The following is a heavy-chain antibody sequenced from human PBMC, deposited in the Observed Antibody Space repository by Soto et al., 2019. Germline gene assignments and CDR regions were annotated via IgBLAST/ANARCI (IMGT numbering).Heavy chain of an antibody. CDR1: GFAFSTYA. CDR2: ISGSGGSS. V-gene: IGHV3-23*01. J-gene: IGHJ6*02. CDR3: AKVTKRAAAGRYDYYKYGMDV. D-gene: IGHD6-13*01. Sequence: EVQLLESGGALEHPGGSLRLSCEASGFAFSTYAMTWVRQAPGKGLEWVSVISGSGGSSYSAASVKGRFTISRDNSKNTLYLQMNGLRAEDTALYYCAKVTKRAAAGRYDYYKYGMDVWGQGTPVTVSS.